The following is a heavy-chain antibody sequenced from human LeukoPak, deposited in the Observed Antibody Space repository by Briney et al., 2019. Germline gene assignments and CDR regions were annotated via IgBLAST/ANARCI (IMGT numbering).Heavy chain of an antibody. CDR2: INAGNGNT. CDR1: GYTFTSYA. D-gene: IGHD5-18*01. J-gene: IGHJ4*02. Sequence: ASVKVSCKASGYTFTSYAMHWVRQAPGQRLEGMGWINAGNGNTKYSQKFQGRVTITRDTSASTAYMELSSLRSEDTAVYYCAREKVEGNQIQLWLLFDYWGQGTLVTVSS. V-gene: IGHV1-3*01. CDR3: AREKVEGNQIQLWLLFDY.